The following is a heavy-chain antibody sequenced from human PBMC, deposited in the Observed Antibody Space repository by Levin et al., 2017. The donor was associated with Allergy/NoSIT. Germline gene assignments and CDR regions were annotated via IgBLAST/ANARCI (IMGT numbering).Heavy chain of an antibody. V-gene: IGHV3-23*01. Sequence: PGGSLRLSCAASGFSFSNFAMSWVRQAPGKGLEWVSAISGRGDTTYYADSVKGRITVSRDNWKNTLYLQMNNLTAEDTATYYCAKDSPYYYASSGYVFHYWGQGTLVTVSS. CDR1: GFSFSNFA. D-gene: IGHD3-22*01. CDR3: AKDSPYYYASSGYVFHY. J-gene: IGHJ4*01. CDR2: ISGRGDTT.